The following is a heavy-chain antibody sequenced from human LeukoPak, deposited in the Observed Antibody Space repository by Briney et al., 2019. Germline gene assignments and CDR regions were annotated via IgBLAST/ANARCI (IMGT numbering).Heavy chain of an antibody. D-gene: IGHD6-6*01. V-gene: IGHV4-34*01. CDR1: GGSFSGYY. CDR3: ARVCYSSSSCPE. J-gene: IGHJ4*02. Sequence: SETLSLTCAVYGGSFSGYYWSWIRQPPGKGLEWIGEINHSGSTSYNPSLKSRVTISVDTSKNQFSLKLSSVTAADTAVYYCARVCYSSSSCPEWGQGTLVTVSS. CDR2: INHSGST.